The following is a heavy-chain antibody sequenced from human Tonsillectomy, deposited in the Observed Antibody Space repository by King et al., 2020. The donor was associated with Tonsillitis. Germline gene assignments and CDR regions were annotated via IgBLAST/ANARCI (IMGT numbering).Heavy chain of an antibody. Sequence: EQLVQSGGGVVQPGRSLRLSCAASGFTFSSYGMHWVRQAPGKGLEWVAVIWYDGSNKYYADSVKGRFTISRDNSKNTLYLQMNSLRAEDTAGYYCARDHPRGVGATFGLDYWGQGTLVTVSS. J-gene: IGHJ4*02. D-gene: IGHD1-26*01. V-gene: IGHV3-33*01. CDR2: IWYDGSNK. CDR3: ARDHPRGVGATFGLDY. CDR1: GFTFSSYG.